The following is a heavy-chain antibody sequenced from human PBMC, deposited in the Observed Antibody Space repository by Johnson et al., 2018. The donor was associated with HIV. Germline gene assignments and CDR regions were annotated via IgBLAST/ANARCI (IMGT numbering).Heavy chain of an antibody. J-gene: IGHJ3*02. V-gene: IGHV3-69-1*01. D-gene: IGHD1-1*01. CDR3: SKGGSWNRDAFDI. Sequence: VQLVESGGGVVRPGGSLRVSCAASGFKFNDYGMSWVRQPPGKGLEWVSAIFSCGTTYYADSVRDRFSISRDNATNSVFLQMKSLRAEDTAVYYCSKGGSWNRDAFDIWGQGTMVTVSS. CDR1: GFKFNDYG. CDR2: IFSCGTT.